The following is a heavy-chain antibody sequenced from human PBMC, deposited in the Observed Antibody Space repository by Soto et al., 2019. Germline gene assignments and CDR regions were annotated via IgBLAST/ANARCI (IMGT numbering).Heavy chain of an antibody. J-gene: IGHJ6*02. V-gene: IGHV4-39*01. CDR3: ARLHGYCISTSCYGYYGMDV. Sequence: SETLSLTCTVSGGSISSSSYYWGWIRQPPGKGMEWIGSISYSGSTYYNPSLKSRVTMSVDTSKNQFSLKLSFVTAADTAVYYCARLHGYCISTSCYGYYGMDVWGQGTTVT. D-gene: IGHD2-2*01. CDR1: GGSISSSSYY. CDR2: ISYSGST.